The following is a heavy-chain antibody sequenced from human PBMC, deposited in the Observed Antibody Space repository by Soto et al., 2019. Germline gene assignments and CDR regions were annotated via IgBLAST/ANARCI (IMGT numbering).Heavy chain of an antibody. Sequence: QVPLVQSGAEVKKPGASVKVSCKASGYTFTSYGISWVRQAPGQGLEWMGWISGHNGNTNYAQKLQGRVTMTTDTSTSTVYMELRSLRSDDTAVYYCARSLSGYITHFDYWGQGTLVTVSS. CDR1: GYTFTSYG. CDR3: ARSLSGYITHFDY. D-gene: IGHD3-22*01. CDR2: ISGHNGNT. V-gene: IGHV1-18*01. J-gene: IGHJ4*02.